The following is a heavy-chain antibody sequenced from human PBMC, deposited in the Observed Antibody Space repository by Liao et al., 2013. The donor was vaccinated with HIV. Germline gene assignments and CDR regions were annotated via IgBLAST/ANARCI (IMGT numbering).Heavy chain of an antibody. CDR1: GGSISFNY. CDR2: IYSSGST. J-gene: IGHJ6*03. CDR3: ARGAQAAAGLLIYYYLDV. D-gene: IGHD6-13*01. V-gene: IGHV4-4*07. Sequence: QVQLQESGPGLVKPSETLSLTCTVSGGSISFNYWSWIRQPAGKGLEWIGRIYSSGSTDYNPSLKSRVTMSVDTSKNQFSLKLSSVSAADTAIYYCARGAQAAAGLLIYYYLDVWGTGTTVAVSS.